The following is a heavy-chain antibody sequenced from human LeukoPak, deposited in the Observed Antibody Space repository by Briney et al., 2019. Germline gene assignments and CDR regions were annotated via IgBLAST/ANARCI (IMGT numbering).Heavy chain of an antibody. J-gene: IGHJ3*02. CDR2: IHYSGST. V-gene: IGHV4-39*01. D-gene: IGHD6-6*01. CDR1: GGSFSSSSYY. Sequence: SETLSLTCAVSGGSFSSSSYYWGWIRQPPGKGLEWIGSIHYSGSTYYNPSLKSRVTISVDTSKNQFSLKLSSVTAADTAVYYCARWTSSSTDAFDTWGQGTMVTVSS. CDR3: ARWTSSSTDAFDT.